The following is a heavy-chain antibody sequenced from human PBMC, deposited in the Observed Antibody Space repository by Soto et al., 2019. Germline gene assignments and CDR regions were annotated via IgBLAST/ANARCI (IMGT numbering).Heavy chain of an antibody. CDR2: TTGNAGSK. V-gene: IGHV3-23*01. J-gene: IGHJ6*02. D-gene: IGHD6-19*01. Sequence: GGSLRLSCAASGFSFSSYGMSWVRQAPGKGLEWVSATTGNAGSKYYADPVKGRFTISRDNSRNTLYLQINNLGAEDTAVYYCTEDQFSSGWYNDYYYGMDVWGQGTTVTVSS. CDR1: GFSFSSYG. CDR3: TEDQFSSGWYNDYYYGMDV.